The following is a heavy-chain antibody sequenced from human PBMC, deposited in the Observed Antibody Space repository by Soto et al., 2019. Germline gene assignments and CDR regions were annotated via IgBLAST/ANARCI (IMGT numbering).Heavy chain of an antibody. J-gene: IGHJ4*02. D-gene: IGHD6-6*01. V-gene: IGHV3-64*04. CDR1: GFPFSSYA. CDR3: AKRSSSSTFDY. CDR2: ISSNGGST. Sequence: GGALILSCSASGFPFSSYAMHWVRQAPGKGLEYVSAISSNGGSTYYADSVKGRFTISRDNSKNTLYLQMNSLRAEDTAVYYCAKRSSSSTFDYWGQGTLVTVSS.